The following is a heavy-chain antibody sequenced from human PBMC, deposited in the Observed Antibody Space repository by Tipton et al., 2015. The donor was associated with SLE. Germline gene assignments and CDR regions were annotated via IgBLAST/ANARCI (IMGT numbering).Heavy chain of an antibody. V-gene: IGHV4-38-2*01. CDR1: GYSISSGYY. Sequence: TLSLTCAVSGYSISSGYYWGWIRQPPGKGLEWIGSMSHSGSTYYNPSLKSRVTISVDTSKNLFSQKLSSVAAAGTAVYYCARGLGIAAAGALGYWGQGALVTVSS. CDR2: MSHSGST. J-gene: IGHJ4*02. D-gene: IGHD6-13*01. CDR3: ARGLGIAAAGALGY.